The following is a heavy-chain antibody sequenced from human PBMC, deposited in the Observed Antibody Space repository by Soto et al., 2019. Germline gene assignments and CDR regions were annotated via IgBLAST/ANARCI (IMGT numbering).Heavy chain of an antibody. D-gene: IGHD3-22*01. V-gene: IGHV3-43*01. J-gene: IGHJ4*02. CDR1: GFTFDDYT. Sequence: EVQLVESGGVVVQPGGSLRLSCAASGFTFDDYTMHWVRQAPGKGLEWVSLISWDGGSTYYADSVKGRFTISRDNSKNSLCLQMNSLRTEDTALYYCAKDVYYYDSSGPFDYWGQGTLVTVSS. CDR3: AKDVYYYDSSGPFDY. CDR2: ISWDGGST.